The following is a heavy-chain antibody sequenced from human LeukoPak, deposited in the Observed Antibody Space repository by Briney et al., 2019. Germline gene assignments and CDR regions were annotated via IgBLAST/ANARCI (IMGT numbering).Heavy chain of an antibody. D-gene: IGHD3-22*01. CDR3: AGHSSGREY. Sequence: SETLSLTCTVSGYSISSGYYWGWIRQPPGKGLEWIGSIYHSGSTYYNPSLKSRVTISVDTSKNQFSLKLSSVTAADTAVYYCAGHSSGREYWGQGTLVTVSS. CDR1: GYSISSGYY. J-gene: IGHJ4*02. CDR2: IYHSGST. V-gene: IGHV4-38-2*02.